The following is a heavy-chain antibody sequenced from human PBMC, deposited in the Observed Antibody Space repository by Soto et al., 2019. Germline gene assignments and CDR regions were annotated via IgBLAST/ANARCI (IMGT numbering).Heavy chain of an antibody. CDR3: ARSILAVTTDYYYYGMDV. CDR1: GYSFTSYW. V-gene: IGHV5-10-1*01. J-gene: IGHJ6*02. Sequence: GESLKISCKGSGYSFTSYWISWVRQMPGKGLEWMGRIDPSDSYTNYSPSFQGHVTISADKSISTAYLQWSSLKASDTAMYYCARSILAVTTDYYYYGMDVWGQGTTGTVS. D-gene: IGHD4-4*01. CDR2: IDPSDSYT.